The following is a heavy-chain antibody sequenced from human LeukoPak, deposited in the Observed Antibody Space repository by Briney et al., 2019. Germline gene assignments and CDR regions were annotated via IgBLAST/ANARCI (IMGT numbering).Heavy chain of an antibody. J-gene: IGHJ4*02. D-gene: IGHD3-22*01. V-gene: IGHV3-49*04. CDR1: GFTFGDYA. Sequence: GGSLRLSCTASGFTFGDYAMSWVRQAPGKGLEWVGFIRSKAYGGTTEYAASVKGRFTISRDDSKSIAYLQMNSLKTEDTAVYYCTRDYYDSSGYYYVPSPFDYWGQGTLVTVSS. CDR3: TRDYYDSSGYYYVPSPFDY. CDR2: IRSKAYGGTT.